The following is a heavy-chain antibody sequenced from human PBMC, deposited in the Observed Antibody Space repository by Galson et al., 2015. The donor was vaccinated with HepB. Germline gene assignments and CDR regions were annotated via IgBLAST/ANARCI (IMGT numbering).Heavy chain of an antibody. J-gene: IGHJ6*03. V-gene: IGHV1-18*01. Sequence: SVKVSCKASGYTFTSNGISWVRQAPGQGLEWMGWISANSGNTNYAQKFQDRVTMTTETSTSTAYMELRSLRSEDTAVYYCARGRYFDWLLPYYYYYMDVWGKGTTVTVSS. D-gene: IGHD3-9*01. CDR2: ISANSGNT. CDR3: ARGRYFDWLLPYYYYYMDV. CDR1: GYTFTSNG.